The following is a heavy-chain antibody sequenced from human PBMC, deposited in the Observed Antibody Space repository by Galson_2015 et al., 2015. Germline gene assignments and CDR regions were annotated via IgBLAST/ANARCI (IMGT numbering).Heavy chain of an antibody. J-gene: IGHJ5*02. V-gene: IGHV1-69*05. D-gene: IGHD5-18*01. Sequence: SVKVSCKASGGTFSSYAISWVRQAPGQGLEWMGGIIPIFGTANYAQKLQGRVTMTTDTSTSTAYMELRSLRSDDTAVYYCARAGDTAMVSSPWGQGTLVTVSS. CDR1: GGTFSSYA. CDR3: ARAGDTAMVSSP. CDR2: IIPIFGTA.